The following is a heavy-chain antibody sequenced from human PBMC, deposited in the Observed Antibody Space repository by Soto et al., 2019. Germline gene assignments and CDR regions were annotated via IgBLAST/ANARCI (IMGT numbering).Heavy chain of an antibody. Sequence: ASVKVSCKASGYTFTSYGMNWVRQAPGQGLEWMGWISAYNGNTNYAQNLQGRVTMTTGASTRTVYMELRSLRSDDTAVYYCARDVNYYDTSGYYYYYYWGQGTLVTVSS. CDR1: GYTFTSYG. D-gene: IGHD3-22*01. J-gene: IGHJ4*02. V-gene: IGHV1-18*01. CDR3: ARDVNYYDTSGYYYYYY. CDR2: ISAYNGNT.